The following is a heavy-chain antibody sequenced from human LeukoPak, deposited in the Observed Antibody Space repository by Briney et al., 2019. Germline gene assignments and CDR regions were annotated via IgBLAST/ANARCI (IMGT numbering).Heavy chain of an antibody. D-gene: IGHD6-19*01. J-gene: IGHJ4*02. V-gene: IGHV3-23*01. CDR2: ISSSGGST. CDR1: GFTFRSYA. Sequence: AGGSLRLSCAVSGFTFRSYAMIWVRHAPGEGVEGVSGISSSGGSTYYADSVQGRFTISRDNSKNTLYLQMNSLRAEETAIYYCANTPAEGSGWYFPFDYWGQGTLVTVSS. CDR3: ANTPAEGSGWYFPFDY.